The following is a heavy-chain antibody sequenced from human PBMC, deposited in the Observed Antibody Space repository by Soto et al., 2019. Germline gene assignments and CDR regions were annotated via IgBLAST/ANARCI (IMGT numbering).Heavy chain of an antibody. D-gene: IGHD2-21*01. CDR1: GYSFSNYW. J-gene: IGHJ4*02. CDR3: ARLGCGDYRGHLDF. Sequence: PGESLKISCKGSGYSFSNYWIGWVRQMPGRGLEWMGIIYPGDSDTRYSPSFEGQVTISADKSISTAYLQWSSLKASDTAMYYCARLGCGDYRGHLDFWGQGNQVPVSS. CDR2: IYPGDSDT. V-gene: IGHV5-51*01.